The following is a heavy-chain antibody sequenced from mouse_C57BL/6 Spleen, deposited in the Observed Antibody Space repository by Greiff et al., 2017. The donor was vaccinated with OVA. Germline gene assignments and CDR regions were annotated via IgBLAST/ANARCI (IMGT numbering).Heavy chain of an antibody. J-gene: IGHJ1*03. CDR1: GFSFNTYA. Sequence: EVMLVESGGGLVQPKGSLKLSCAASGFSFNTYAMNWVRQAPGKGLEWVARIRSKSNNYATYYADSVKDRFTISRDDSESMLYLQMNNLKTEDTAMYYCVRSTVDWYFDVWGTGTTVTVSS. CDR2: IRSKSNNYAT. CDR3: VRSTVDWYFDV. D-gene: IGHD1-1*01. V-gene: IGHV10-1*01.